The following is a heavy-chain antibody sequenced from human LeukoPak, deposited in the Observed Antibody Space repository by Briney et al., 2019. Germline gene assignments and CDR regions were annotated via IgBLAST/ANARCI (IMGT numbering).Heavy chain of an antibody. D-gene: IGHD3-10*01. J-gene: IGHJ4*02. V-gene: IGHV3-43D*04. CDR2: ISWGGGST. CDR1: GFTFDDYA. Sequence: GGSLRLSCAASGFTFDDYAMHWVRQAPGKGLEWVSLISWGGGSTYYADSVKGRFTISRDNSENSLYLHMNSLRAEDTALYYCAKDRSGNSYGHFDYWGQGTLVTVSS. CDR3: AKDRSGNSYGHFDY.